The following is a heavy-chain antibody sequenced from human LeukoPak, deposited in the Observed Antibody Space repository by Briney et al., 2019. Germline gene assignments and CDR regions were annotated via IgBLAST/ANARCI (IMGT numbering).Heavy chain of an antibody. Sequence: RRSLRLSCAASGFTFSSYGMHWVRQAPGKGLEWVAVISYDGSNKYYADSVKGRFTISRDNSKNTLYLQMNSLRAEDTAVYYCAKEPNYGSGSYVFDYWGQGTLVTVSS. V-gene: IGHV3-30*18. J-gene: IGHJ4*02. D-gene: IGHD3-10*01. CDR2: ISYDGSNK. CDR1: GFTFSSYG. CDR3: AKEPNYGSGSYVFDY.